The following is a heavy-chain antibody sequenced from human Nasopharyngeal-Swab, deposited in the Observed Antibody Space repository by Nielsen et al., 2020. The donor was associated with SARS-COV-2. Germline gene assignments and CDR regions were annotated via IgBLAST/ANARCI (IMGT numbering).Heavy chain of an antibody. CDR1: GGSILNYH. J-gene: IGHJ4*02. CDR2: IHDSGAT. Sequence: SETLSLTCSVSGGSILNYHWSWIRQPPGKGLEWIGHIHDSGATNYNPSLRSRVTISVDTSRSQFSLNLSSVTAADTAMYYCARQAGRYMATAYYFDFWGQGTLVTVSS. D-gene: IGHD5-12*01. CDR3: ARQAGRYMATAYYFDF. V-gene: IGHV4-59*08.